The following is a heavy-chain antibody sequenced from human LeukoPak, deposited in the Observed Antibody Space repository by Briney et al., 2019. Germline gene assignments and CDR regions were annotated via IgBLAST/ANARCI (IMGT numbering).Heavy chain of an antibody. CDR1: GFTVSSNY. D-gene: IGHD2-15*01. J-gene: IGHJ6*02. CDR2: IYSGGST. CDR3: ARLATYYYYGMDV. V-gene: IGHV3-53*01. Sequence: GGSLRLSCAASGFTVSSNYMSRVRQAPGKGLEWVSVIYSGGSTYYADSVKGRFTISRDNSKNTLYLQMNSLRAEDTAVYYCARLATYYYYGMDVWGQGTTVTVSS.